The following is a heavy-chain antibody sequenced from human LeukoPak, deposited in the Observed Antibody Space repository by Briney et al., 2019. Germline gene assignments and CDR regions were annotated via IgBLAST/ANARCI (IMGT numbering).Heavy chain of an antibody. CDR3: ARLNSSGWFFDY. V-gene: IGHV4-39*07. D-gene: IGHD6-19*01. Sequence: SETLSLTCSVSGGSISGSDYYWAWIRQPPGKGLEWIGSIYYSGNTFYNPSLKSRVTISVDTSKNQFSLKLSSVTAADTAVYYCARLNSSGWFFDYWGQGTLVTVSS. J-gene: IGHJ4*02. CDR1: GGSISGSDYY. CDR2: IYYSGNT.